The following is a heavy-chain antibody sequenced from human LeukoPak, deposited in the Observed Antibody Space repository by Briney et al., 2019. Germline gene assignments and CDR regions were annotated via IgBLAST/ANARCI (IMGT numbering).Heavy chain of an antibody. CDR2: IGPGGDI. V-gene: IGHV3-48*01. Sequence: GGSLRLSCAASGFSFTAYSMNWVRQAPGRGLEWISYIGPGGDIYYADSVTGRFTVSRDIAKNSLYLQMNGLRVEDTAVYYCARRFDSWGQGTLVSVSS. J-gene: IGHJ4*02. CDR1: GFSFTAYS. CDR3: ARRFDS.